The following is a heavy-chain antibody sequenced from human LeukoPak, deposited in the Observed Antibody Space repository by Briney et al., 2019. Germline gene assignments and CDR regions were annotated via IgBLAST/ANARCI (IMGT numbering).Heavy chain of an antibody. D-gene: IGHD5-24*01. CDR3: ARTGGRRDGYNLGY. V-gene: IGHV1-18*01. Sequence: GASVKVSCKASGYTFTSYGISWVRQAPGQGLEWMGWISVYNGNTNYAQKFQGRVTMTRDTSISTAYMELSRLRSDDTAVYYCARTGGRRDGYNLGYWGQGTLVTVSS. J-gene: IGHJ4*02. CDR1: GYTFTSYG. CDR2: ISVYNGNT.